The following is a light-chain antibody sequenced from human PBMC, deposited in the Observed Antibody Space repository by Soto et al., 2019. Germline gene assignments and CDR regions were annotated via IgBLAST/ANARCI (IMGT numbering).Light chain of an antibody. CDR2: AAS. CDR3: QQAYSIPRS. Sequence: IQMTQSPPSLSASQGDRITINCRASQSINNFLHWYQKKPGKAPEILIFAASTLQTGVPSRFRGSGSGTDFTLTISSLQPEDFATYYCQQAYSIPRSFGQGTKV. J-gene: IGKJ1*01. CDR1: QSINNF. V-gene: IGKV1-39*01.